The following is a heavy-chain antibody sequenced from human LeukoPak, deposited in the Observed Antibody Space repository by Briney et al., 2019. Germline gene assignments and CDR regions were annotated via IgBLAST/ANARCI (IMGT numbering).Heavy chain of an antibody. Sequence: ASVKVSCKASGYTFTSYGISWVRQAPGQGLEWMGWISAYNGNTNYAQKLQGRVTMTTDTSTSTAYMELRSLRSDDTAVYYCARHADSSSWFLPASYYFDYWGQGTLVTVSS. J-gene: IGHJ4*02. D-gene: IGHD6-13*01. CDR2: ISAYNGNT. V-gene: IGHV1-18*01. CDR3: ARHADSSSWFLPASYYFDY. CDR1: GYTFTSYG.